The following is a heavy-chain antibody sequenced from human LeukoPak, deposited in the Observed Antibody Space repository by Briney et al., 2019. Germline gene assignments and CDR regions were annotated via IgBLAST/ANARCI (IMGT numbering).Heavy chain of an antibody. CDR2: IYYSGST. D-gene: IGHD3-3*01. J-gene: IGHJ6*03. CDR3: ARDSFYPTIFGVVEPHYYMDV. CDR1: GGSISSGDYY. Sequence: SETPSLTCTVSGGSISSGDYYWSWIRQPPGKGLEWIGYIYYSGSTYYNPSLKSRVTISVDTSKNQFSLKLSSVTAADTAVYYCARDSFYPTIFGVVEPHYYMDVWGKGTTVTVSS. V-gene: IGHV4-30-4*08.